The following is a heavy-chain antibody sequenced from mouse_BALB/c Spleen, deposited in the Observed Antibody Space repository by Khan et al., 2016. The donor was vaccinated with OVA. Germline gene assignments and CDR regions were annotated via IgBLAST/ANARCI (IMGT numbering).Heavy chain of an antibody. CDR3: ARTARIKY. Sequence: EVQLVESGPGLVKPSQSLSLTCIVTGYSITSGYGWNWIRQFPGNKLEWMGYISYSGSTNYNPSLKSRISITRDTSKNQFFLQLNSVTTEDTATYYCARTARIKYWGQGTTLTVSS. J-gene: IGHJ2*01. CDR1: GYSITSGYG. V-gene: IGHV3-2*02. CDR2: ISYSGST. D-gene: IGHD1-2*01.